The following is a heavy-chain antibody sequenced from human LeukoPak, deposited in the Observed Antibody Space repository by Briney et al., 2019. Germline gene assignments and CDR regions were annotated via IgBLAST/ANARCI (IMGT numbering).Heavy chain of an antibody. CDR3: AKTTAGYSSGRYPGWPVDY. V-gene: IGHV3-23*01. J-gene: IGHJ4*02. CDR1: GFTFSSYA. Sequence: GGSLRLSCAASGFTFSSYAMSGVRQAPGKGLEWVSGISTSGGSTSYADSVKGRFTISRANSENTVYLQMDSLRADDTAVYYCAKTTAGYSSGRYPGWPVDYWGQGTLVTVSS. D-gene: IGHD6-19*01. CDR2: ISTSGGST.